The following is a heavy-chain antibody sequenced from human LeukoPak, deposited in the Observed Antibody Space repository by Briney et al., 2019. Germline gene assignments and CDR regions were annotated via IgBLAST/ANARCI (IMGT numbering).Heavy chain of an antibody. Sequence: SETLSLTCTVSGGSISSYYCSWIRQPAGKGLEWIGRIYTSGSTNYNPSLQSRVTMSVVTSKNQFSLKLSSVTAADTAVYYCAGQTVAGTDFDYWGQGTLVTVSS. D-gene: IGHD6-19*01. CDR1: GGSISSYY. J-gene: IGHJ4*02. V-gene: IGHV4-4*07. CDR3: AGQTVAGTDFDY. CDR2: IYTSGST.